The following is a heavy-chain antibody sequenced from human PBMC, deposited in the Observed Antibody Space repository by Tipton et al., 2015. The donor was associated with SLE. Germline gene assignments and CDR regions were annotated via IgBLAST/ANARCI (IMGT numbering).Heavy chain of an antibody. CDR3: ARGVGYEDL. V-gene: IGHV4-39*07. J-gene: IGHJ5*02. Sequence: TLSLTCTVSGDSITNLNDFWGWIRQPPGKGLEWIGSIYSTGTTYYNASFKDRVTMSIDTSTNQFSLKLNSVTAADTAVYYCARGVGYEDLWGQGTLVTVSA. D-gene: IGHD5-12*01. CDR2: IYSTGTT. CDR1: GDSITNLNDF.